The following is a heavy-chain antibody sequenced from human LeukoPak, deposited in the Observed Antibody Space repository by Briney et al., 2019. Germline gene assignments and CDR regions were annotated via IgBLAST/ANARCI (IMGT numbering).Heavy chain of an antibody. Sequence: GGSLRLSCAASGFIFSGHYMDRVRQAPGKGLEWVGRIRNKANSYITEYAASVKGRFTISRDDSKNSLYLQMNSLKSEDTAVYYCALMWYWGQGTLVTVSS. CDR3: ALMWY. CDR1: GFIFSGHY. J-gene: IGHJ4*02. V-gene: IGHV3-72*01. D-gene: IGHD2-21*01. CDR2: IRNKANSYIT.